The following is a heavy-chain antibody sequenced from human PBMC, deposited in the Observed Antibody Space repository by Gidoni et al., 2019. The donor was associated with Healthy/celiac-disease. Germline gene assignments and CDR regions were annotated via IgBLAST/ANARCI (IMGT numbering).Heavy chain of an antibody. D-gene: IGHD3-10*01. CDR2: ISGSGGST. Sequence: EVQLLESGGGWVQPGGSLRLSCAASGFTCSSYAMSWVRQAPGKGLEWVSAISGSGGSTYYADSVNGRFTISRDNSKNTLYLQMNSLRAEDTAVYYCAKGGTSLWFGEPYYWGQGTLVTVSS. V-gene: IGHV3-23*01. CDR3: AKGGTSLWFGEPYY. CDR1: GFTCSSYA. J-gene: IGHJ4*02.